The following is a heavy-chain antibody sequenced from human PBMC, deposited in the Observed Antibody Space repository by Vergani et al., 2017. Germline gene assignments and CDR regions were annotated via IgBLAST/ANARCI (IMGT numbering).Heavy chain of an antibody. CDR1: GFTFSSYG. D-gene: IGHD6-6*01. CDR3: AGGSGSSRFFDY. Sequence: QVQLVESGGGVVQPGRSLRLSCAASGFTFSSYGMPWVRQAPGKGLEWVAVIWYDGSNKYYADSVKGRFTISRDNSKNTLYLQMNSLRAEDTAVYYCAGGSGSSRFFDYWGQGTLVTVSS. CDR2: IWYDGSNK. J-gene: IGHJ4*02. V-gene: IGHV3-33*01.